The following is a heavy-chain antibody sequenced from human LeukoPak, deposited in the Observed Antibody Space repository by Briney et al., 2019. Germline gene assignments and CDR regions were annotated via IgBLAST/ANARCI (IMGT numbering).Heavy chain of an antibody. D-gene: IGHD4-23*01. V-gene: IGHV3-74*01. Sequence: GGSLRLSCAVSGFTFSSYWMHWVRQAPGKGLVWVSRIDRDGSRINYADSVKGRFAISRDNGKNTLFLQMNSLRAEDAAVYYCVRGNDYGGPHYWGQGTLVTVSS. CDR1: GFTFSSYW. CDR3: VRGNDYGGPHY. CDR2: IDRDGSRI. J-gene: IGHJ4*02.